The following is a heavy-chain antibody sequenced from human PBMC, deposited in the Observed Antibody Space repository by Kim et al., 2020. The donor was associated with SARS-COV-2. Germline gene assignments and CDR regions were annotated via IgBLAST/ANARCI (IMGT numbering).Heavy chain of an antibody. Sequence: SETLSLTCTVSGGSINNYYWSWIPQPPGQGLEWIGYIYYSGSTNYNPSLKSRVTISVDTSKNQFSLSLSSVTAADTAVYYCARWGSGSYPLPDYWGQGTLVTVSS. CDR2: IYYSGST. CDR3: ARWGSGSYPLPDY. D-gene: IGHD3-10*01. CDR1: GGSINNYY. J-gene: IGHJ4*02. V-gene: IGHV4-59*01.